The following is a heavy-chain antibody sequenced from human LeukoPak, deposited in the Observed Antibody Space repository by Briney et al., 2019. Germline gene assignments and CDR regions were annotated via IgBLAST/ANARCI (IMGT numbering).Heavy chain of an antibody. V-gene: IGHV4-39*01. Sequence: SETLSLTCTVSGGSTSSSNYYWGWIRQPPGKGLEWIGGIHYSGNTYYNPSLKSRVTISVDTSKNQFSLKLSSVTAADTAVYYCARLGAGPTYYDFRSGYSSFYFDYWGQGTLVTVSS. CDR1: GGSTSSSNYY. J-gene: IGHJ4*02. CDR3: ARLGAGPTYYDFRSGYSSFYFDY. CDR2: IHYSGNT. D-gene: IGHD3-3*01.